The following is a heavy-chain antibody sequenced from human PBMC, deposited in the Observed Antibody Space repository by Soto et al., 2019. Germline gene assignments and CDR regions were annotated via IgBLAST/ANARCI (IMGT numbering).Heavy chain of an antibody. Sequence: CKGSGYSFTSYWIIWVRQMPGKGLEWMGRIDPSDSYTNYSPSFQGHVTISADNSISTAYLQWSSLKASDTAMYYCARHMTTVTTVDYWGQGTLVTVSS. CDR1: GYSFTSYW. CDR3: ARHMTTVTTVDY. CDR2: IDPSDSYT. V-gene: IGHV5-10-1*01. J-gene: IGHJ4*02. D-gene: IGHD4-17*01.